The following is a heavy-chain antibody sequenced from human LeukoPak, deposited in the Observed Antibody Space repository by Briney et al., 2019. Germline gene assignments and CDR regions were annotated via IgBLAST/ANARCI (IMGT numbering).Heavy chain of an antibody. D-gene: IGHD1-26*01. CDR2: IYTSGST. V-gene: IGHV4-61*02. J-gene: IGHJ6*03. CDR3: ARAGGSYPYYYYYMDV. Sequence: SQTLSLTCTVSGGSISSGSYYWSWIRQPAGKGLEWIGRIYTSGSTNYNPSLKSRATISVDTSKNQFSLKLSSVTAADTAVYYCARAGGSYPYYYYYMDVWGKGTTVTVSS. CDR1: GGSISSGSYY.